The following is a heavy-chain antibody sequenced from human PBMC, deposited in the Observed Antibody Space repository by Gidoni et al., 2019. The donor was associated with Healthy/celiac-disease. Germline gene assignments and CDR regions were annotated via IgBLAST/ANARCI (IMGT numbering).Heavy chain of an antibody. CDR2: IKQDGSEK. V-gene: IGHV3-7*04. Sequence: EVQLVESGGGLVQPGGSLRLSCAASGFTFSSYWMSWVRQAPGKGLEWVANIKQDGSEKYYVDSVKGRFTISRDNAKNLLYLQMNSLRAEDTAVYYCARDRSSGWYLDYYYYYGMDVWGQGTTVTVSS. CDR3: ARDRSSGWYLDYYYYYGMDV. CDR1: GFTFSSYW. J-gene: IGHJ6*02. D-gene: IGHD6-19*01.